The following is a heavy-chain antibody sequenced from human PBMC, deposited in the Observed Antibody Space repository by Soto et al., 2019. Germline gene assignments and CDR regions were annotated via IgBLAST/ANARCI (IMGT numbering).Heavy chain of an antibody. CDR3: AKCITIFGDYYGMDV. J-gene: IGHJ6*02. D-gene: IGHD3-3*01. V-gene: IGHV3-30*18. CDR2: ISYDGSNK. Sequence: GGSLRLSCAASGFTFSSYGMHWVRQAPGKGLEWVAVISYDGSNKYYADSVKGRFTISRDNSKNTLYLQMNSLRAEDTAVHYCAKCITIFGDYYGMDVWGQGTTVTVSS. CDR1: GFTFSSYG.